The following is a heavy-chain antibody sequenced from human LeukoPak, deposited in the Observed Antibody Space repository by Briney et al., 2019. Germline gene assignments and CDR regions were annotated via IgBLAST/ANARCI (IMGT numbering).Heavy chain of an antibody. D-gene: IGHD6-19*01. CDR1: ADFISRSSYF. CDR3: AAGIEVAGAPFDY. Sequence: SETLSLTCSVSADFISRSSYFWGWIRQPPGRGLEWIANIYYSGNTFYNPSLNRRVTISMDRYKHKFSLELRSVTAADMAVYYCAAGIEVAGAPFDYWGQGTLVTVSS. CDR2: IYYSGNT. J-gene: IGHJ4*02. V-gene: IGHV4-39*01.